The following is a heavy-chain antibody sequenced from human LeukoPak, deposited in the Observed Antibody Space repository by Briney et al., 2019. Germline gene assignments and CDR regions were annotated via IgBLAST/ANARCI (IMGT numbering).Heavy chain of an antibody. D-gene: IGHD6-19*01. CDR3: ARDMELGYSSGWYENY. Sequence: GASVKVSCKASGYTFTGYYMHWVRQAPGQGLEWMGWINPNSGGTNYAQKFQGRVTMTRDTSISTAYMELSRLRSDDTAVYYCARDMELGYSSGWYENYWGQGTLVTVSS. CDR2: INPNSGGT. J-gene: IGHJ4*02. V-gene: IGHV1-2*02. CDR1: GYTFTGYY.